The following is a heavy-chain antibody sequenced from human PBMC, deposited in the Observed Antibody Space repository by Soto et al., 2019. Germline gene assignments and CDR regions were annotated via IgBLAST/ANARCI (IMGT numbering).Heavy chain of an antibody. CDR1: GFTFSSYA. CDR2: ISGSGGST. V-gene: IGHV3-23*01. J-gene: IGHJ4*02. D-gene: IGHD3-3*01. CDR3: AKFPLWDYDFWSGGWDY. Sequence: HPGGSLRLSCAASGFTFSSYAMSWVRQAPGKGLEWVSAISGSGGSTYYADSVKGRFTISRDNSKNTLYLQMNSLRAEDTAVYYCAKFPLWDYDFWSGGWDYWGQGTLVTVSS.